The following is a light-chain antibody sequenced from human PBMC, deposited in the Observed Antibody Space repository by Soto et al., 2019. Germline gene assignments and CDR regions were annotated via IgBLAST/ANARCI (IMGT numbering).Light chain of an antibody. Sequence: DIQMTQSPSSLSASVGDRVTITCQASQDISNYLNCYQQKPGKAPKLLIYDASNLETGVPSRFSGSGSGTDFTFTISSLQPEDIATNYCQQYDNLPYTFGQGTKLEIK. J-gene: IGKJ2*01. V-gene: IGKV1-33*01. CDR1: QDISNY. CDR2: DAS. CDR3: QQYDNLPYT.